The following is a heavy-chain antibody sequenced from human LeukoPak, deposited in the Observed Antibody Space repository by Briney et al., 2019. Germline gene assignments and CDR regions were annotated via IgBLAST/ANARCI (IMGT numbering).Heavy chain of an antibody. D-gene: IGHD3-9*01. CDR2: IYHSGIT. V-gene: IGHV4-4*02. J-gene: IGHJ5*02. CDR1: GCSISSSNW. Sequence: SETLSLTCAVSGCSISSSNWWSWVRQPPGKGLEWIGEIYHSGITNYNPSLKSRVTISVDKSKTQFSLKLSSVTAADTAVYSCASDRYYDILTGSAWFDPWGQGTLVTVSS. CDR3: ASDRYYDILTGSAWFDP.